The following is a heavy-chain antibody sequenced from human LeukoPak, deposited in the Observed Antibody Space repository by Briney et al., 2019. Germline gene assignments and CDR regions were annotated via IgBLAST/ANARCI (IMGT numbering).Heavy chain of an antibody. D-gene: IGHD3-3*01. CDR3: ARDGVVSMELDY. CDR2: IYPSGNT. J-gene: IGHJ4*02. CDR1: GDSLSNSRHY. Sequence: SETLSLTCTVSGDSLSNSRHYWGWIRQPAGKALEWIGRIYPSGNTNYNPSLKSRVSISLDASNNQFSLTLKSVTAADTAMYYCARDGVVSMELDYWGQGTLVTVSS. V-gene: IGHV4-61*02.